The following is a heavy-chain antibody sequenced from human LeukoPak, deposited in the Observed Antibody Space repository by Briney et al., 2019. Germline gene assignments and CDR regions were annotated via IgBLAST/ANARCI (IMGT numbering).Heavy chain of an antibody. CDR3: ARVSPLIAVAGDFDY. J-gene: IGHJ4*02. Sequence: ASVKVSCKASGYTFTGYYMHWVRQAPGQGLGWMGWINPNSGGTNYAQKFQGRVTMTRDTSISTAYMELSRLRSDDTAVYYCARVSPLIAVAGDFDYWGQGTLVTVAS. V-gene: IGHV1-2*02. CDR2: INPNSGGT. CDR1: GYTFTGYY. D-gene: IGHD6-19*01.